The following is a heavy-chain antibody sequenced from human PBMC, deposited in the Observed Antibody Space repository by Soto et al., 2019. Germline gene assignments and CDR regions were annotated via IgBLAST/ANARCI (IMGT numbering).Heavy chain of an antibody. CDR3: ARADLSPMVRGVIRDWYFDL. J-gene: IGHJ2*01. Sequence: QVQLVQSGAEVKKPGASVKVSCKASGYTFTSYDINWVRQATGQGLEWMGWMNPNSGNTGYAQRFQGRVTMTRNTSISTAYMELSSLRSEDKAVYYCARADLSPMVRGVIRDWYFDLWGRGTLVTVSS. CDR2: MNPNSGNT. V-gene: IGHV1-8*01. D-gene: IGHD3-10*01. CDR1: GYTFTSYD.